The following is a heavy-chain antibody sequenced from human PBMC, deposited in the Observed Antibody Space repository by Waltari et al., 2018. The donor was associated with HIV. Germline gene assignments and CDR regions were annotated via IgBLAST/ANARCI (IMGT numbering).Heavy chain of an antibody. CDR3: ARARVRSGYGLYYYYGMDV. Sequence: QVQLQESGPGLVKPSQTLSLTCTVSGGSISSGSSYWSWIRQSAGKGLEWIGRIYTSGNTDYNPSHKSRVTISVDTSKNQFSLKRTSVTAADTAVYYCARARVRSGYGLYYYYGMDVWGQGTTVTVSS. D-gene: IGHD5-12*01. J-gene: IGHJ6*02. V-gene: IGHV4-61*02. CDR2: IYTSGNT. CDR1: GGSISSGSSY.